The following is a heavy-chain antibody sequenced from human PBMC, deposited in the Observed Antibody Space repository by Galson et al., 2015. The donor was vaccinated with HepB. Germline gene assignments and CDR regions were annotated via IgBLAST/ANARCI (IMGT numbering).Heavy chain of an antibody. CDR2: ISGSGGST. CDR1: GFTFSSYA. Sequence: SLRLSCAASGFTFSSYAMSWVRQAPGKGLEWVSAISGSGGSTYYADSVKGRFTISRDNSKNTLYLQMNSLRAEDTAVYYCEKDRRSSGYHYYFDYWGQGTLVTVSS. J-gene: IGHJ4*02. CDR3: EKDRRSSGYHYYFDY. D-gene: IGHD3-22*01. V-gene: IGHV3-23*01.